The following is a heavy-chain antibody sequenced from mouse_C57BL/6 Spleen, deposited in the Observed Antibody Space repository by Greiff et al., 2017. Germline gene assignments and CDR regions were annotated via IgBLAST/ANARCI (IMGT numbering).Heavy chain of an antibody. Sequence: QVQLQQPGTELVKPGASVKLSCKASGYTFTSYWMHWVKQRPGQGLEGIGNINPSNGGTNYNDKFKSKATLTVDKSSSTAYMQLSSLTSEDSAVYYCARWHYSGSSYGFAYWGQGTLVTVSA. CDR1: GYTFTSYW. V-gene: IGHV1-53*01. CDR2: INPSNGGT. D-gene: IGHD1-1*01. J-gene: IGHJ3*01. CDR3: ARWHYSGSSYGFAY.